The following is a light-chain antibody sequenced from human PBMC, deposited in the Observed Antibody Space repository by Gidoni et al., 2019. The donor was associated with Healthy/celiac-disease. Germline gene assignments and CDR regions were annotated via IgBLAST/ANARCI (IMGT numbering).Light chain of an antibody. CDR2: GAS. Sequence: EFVLTQSPGTLSLSPGESATLCCRASQSASSSYLAWYQQKPGQAPRLLIYGASSRATGIPDRFSGSGSGTDFTLTISRLEPEDFAVYYCQQYGSSPLTFGGGTKVEIK. V-gene: IGKV3-20*01. J-gene: IGKJ4*01. CDR1: QSASSSY. CDR3: QQYGSSPLT.